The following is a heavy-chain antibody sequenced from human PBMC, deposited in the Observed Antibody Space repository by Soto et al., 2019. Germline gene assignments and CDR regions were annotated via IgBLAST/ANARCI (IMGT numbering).Heavy chain of an antibody. CDR1: GFTFSSYA. Sequence: PGGSLRLSCAASGFTFSSYAMHWVRQAPGKGLEWVAVISYDASNKYYADSVKRRFTISRDNSKNPLYLQMNSLRAEDTAVYCCARTPMVVLPASYYFDYWGQGTLVTASS. V-gene: IGHV3-30*14. CDR2: ISYDASNK. J-gene: IGHJ4*02. CDR3: ARTPMVVLPASYYFDY. D-gene: IGHD2-2*01.